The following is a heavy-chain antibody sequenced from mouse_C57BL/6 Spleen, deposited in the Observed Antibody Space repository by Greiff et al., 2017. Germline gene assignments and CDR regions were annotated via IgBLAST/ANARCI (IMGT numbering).Heavy chain of an antibody. D-gene: IGHD1-1*01. CDR3: TRRPWFTTVVAGDY. J-gene: IGHJ2*01. CDR1: GYTFTDYE. CDR2: IDPETGGT. V-gene: IGHV1-15*01. Sequence: QVQLKEPGAELVRPGASVTLSCKASGYTFTDYEMHWVKQTPVHGLEWIGAIDPETGGTAYNQKFKGKATLTADKSSRTAYMELRSLTSEDSAVYYCTRRPWFTTVVAGDYWGQGTTLTVSS.